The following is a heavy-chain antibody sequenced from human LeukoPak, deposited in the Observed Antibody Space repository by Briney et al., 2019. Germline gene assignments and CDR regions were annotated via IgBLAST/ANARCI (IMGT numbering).Heavy chain of an antibody. CDR3: AKRRDYSSGFFSDFDY. V-gene: IGHV3-23*01. J-gene: IGHJ4*02. D-gene: IGHD3-22*01. CDR1: GFIFTNYA. CDR2: ITSSGGST. Sequence: PGGSLRLSCAASGFIFTNYAMSWVRQAPGKGLEWVSGITSSGGSTYYADSVKGRFTVSRDKSKNTLYLQRNSLRAEDTAVYYGAKRRDYSSGFFSDFDYWGQGTLVTVSS.